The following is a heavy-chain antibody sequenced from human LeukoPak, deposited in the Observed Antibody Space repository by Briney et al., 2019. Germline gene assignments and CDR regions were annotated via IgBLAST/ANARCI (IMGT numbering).Heavy chain of an antibody. J-gene: IGHJ4*02. CDR1: GGSISSYY. CDR3: ARENSGSYREFDY. Sequence: SETLSLTCTVSGGSISSYYWSWFRQPAGKGLEGIGRIYTGGSTNYNASLKSRVSMSVDTSKNQFSLKLSSVTAADTAVFYCARENSGSYREFDYWGQGTLDTVSS. CDR2: IYTGGST. V-gene: IGHV4-4*07. D-gene: IGHD1-26*01.